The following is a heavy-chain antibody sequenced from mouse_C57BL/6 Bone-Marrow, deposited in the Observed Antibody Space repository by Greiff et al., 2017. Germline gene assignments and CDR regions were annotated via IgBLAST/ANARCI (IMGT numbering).Heavy chain of an antibody. V-gene: IGHV14-4*01. D-gene: IGHD1-1*01. CDR2: IDPENGDT. CDR3: TTHYGSSDYFDY. J-gene: IGHJ2*01. Sequence: VQLQQSGAELVRPGASVKLSCTASGFNIKDDYMHWVKQRPEQGLEWIGWIDPENGDTDYASKFPGNTTIPADTSSNTAHLQLSSLTSEDTAVFYGTTHYGSSDYFDYGGQGTTLTVSS. CDR1: GFNIKDDY.